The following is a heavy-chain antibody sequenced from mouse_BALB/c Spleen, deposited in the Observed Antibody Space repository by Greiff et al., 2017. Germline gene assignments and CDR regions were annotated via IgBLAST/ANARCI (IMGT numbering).Heavy chain of an antibody. V-gene: IGHV5-9-4*01. J-gene: IGHJ3*01. CDR2: ISSGGSYT. Sequence: EVQGVESGGGLVKPGGSLKLSCAASGFTFSSYAMSWVRQSPEQRLEWVAEISSGGSYTYYPDTVTGRFTISRDNAKNTLYLEMSSLRSEDTAMYYCARMGGYDGFAYWGQGTLVTVSA. CDR3: ARMGGYDGFAY. D-gene: IGHD2-2*01. CDR1: GFTFSSYA.